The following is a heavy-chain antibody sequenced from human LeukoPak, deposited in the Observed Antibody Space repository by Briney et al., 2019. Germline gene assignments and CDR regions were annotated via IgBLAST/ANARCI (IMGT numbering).Heavy chain of an antibody. J-gene: IGHJ4*02. Sequence: ASVKVSCKGSGYTFTSYALNWVRQAPAQGLEWMGLINTNTGSPTYAHGFTGRLVFSLDTSFNTQYLQISSLKADDATADYFLTEDGQTRYFDYWGRGTLVTVSS. V-gene: IGHV7-4-1*02. CDR1: GYTFTSYA. CDR2: INTNTGSP. D-gene: IGHD3-9*01. CDR3: LTEDGQTRYFDY.